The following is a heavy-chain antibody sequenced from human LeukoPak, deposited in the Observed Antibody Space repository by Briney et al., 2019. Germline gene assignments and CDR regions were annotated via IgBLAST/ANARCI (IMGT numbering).Heavy chain of an antibody. CDR3: ARSSGWYVGYYFDY. CDR2: IYYSGST. J-gene: IGHJ4*02. CDR1: GGSISSYY. V-gene: IGHV4-59*08. D-gene: IGHD6-19*01. Sequence: PSETLSLTCTVSGGSISSYYWSWIRQPPGKGLEWIRYIYYSGSTNYNPPLKSRVTISVDTSKNQFSLKLSSVTAADTAVYYCARSSGWYVGYYFDYWGQGTLVTVSS.